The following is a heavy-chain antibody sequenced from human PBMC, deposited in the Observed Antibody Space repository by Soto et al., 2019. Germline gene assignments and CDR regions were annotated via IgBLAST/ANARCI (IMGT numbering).Heavy chain of an antibody. CDR3: ARAIKRWEVNYYFDF. CDR2: IVVDSNTA. V-gene: IGHV1-69*06. CDR1: GSTFNNFA. J-gene: IGHJ4*02. D-gene: IGHD1-26*01. Sequence: QVVLLQSGAEVKEPGSSVRVSCQVSGSTFNNFAFSWVRQAPGHGPEWMGGIVVDSNTAEYSQRFQARVTITAATSTDTLYMELGSLTFEDTAVYYCARAIKRWEVNYYFDFWGQGTLVTVSS.